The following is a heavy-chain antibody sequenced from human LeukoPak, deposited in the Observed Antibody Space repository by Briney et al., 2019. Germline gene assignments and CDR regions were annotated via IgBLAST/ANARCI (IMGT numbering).Heavy chain of an antibody. Sequence: GGSLRLSCTASGFTFRTYSMHWVRQAPGKGLEWVAVISYDGSNKYYADSVKGRFTISRDNSKNTLYLQMNSLRAEDTAVYYCANLPVSSPFDYWGQGTLVTVSS. D-gene: IGHD6-6*01. V-gene: IGHV3-30*18. J-gene: IGHJ4*02. CDR3: ANLPVSSPFDY. CDR2: ISYDGSNK. CDR1: GFTFRTYS.